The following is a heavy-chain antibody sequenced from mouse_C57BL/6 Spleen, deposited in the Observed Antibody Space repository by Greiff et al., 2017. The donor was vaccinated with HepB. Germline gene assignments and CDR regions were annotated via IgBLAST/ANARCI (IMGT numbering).Heavy chain of an antibody. V-gene: IGHV5-4*03. Sequence: EVMLVESGGGLVKPGGSLKLSCAASGFTFSSYAMSWVRQTPEKRLEWVATISDGGSYTYYPDNVKGRFTISRDNAKNNLYLQMSHLKSEDTAMYYCARGLSTVVVYYYAMDYWGQGTSVTVSS. CDR2: ISDGGSYT. CDR1: GFTFSSYA. J-gene: IGHJ4*01. CDR3: ARGLSTVVVYYYAMDY. D-gene: IGHD1-1*01.